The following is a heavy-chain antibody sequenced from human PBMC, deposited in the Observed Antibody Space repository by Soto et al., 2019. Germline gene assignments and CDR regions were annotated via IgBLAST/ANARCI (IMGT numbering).Heavy chain of an antibody. Sequence: SETLSLTCTVSGGSISSGDYYWSWIRQPPGKGLEWIGYIYCSGSTYYNPSLKSRVTISVDTSKNQFSLKLSSVTAADTAVYYCARVRVDYYDSSGYYLFDYWGQGTLVTVSS. D-gene: IGHD3-22*01. J-gene: IGHJ4*02. CDR1: GGSISSGDYY. V-gene: IGHV4-30-4*01. CDR2: IYCSGST. CDR3: ARVRVDYYDSSGYYLFDY.